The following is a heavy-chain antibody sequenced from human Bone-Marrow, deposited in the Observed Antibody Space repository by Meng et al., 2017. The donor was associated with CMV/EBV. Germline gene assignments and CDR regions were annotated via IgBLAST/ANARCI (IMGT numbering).Heavy chain of an antibody. Sequence: EVQVVESGGGLVQPGGALRLSCAASGFTVSSNYMSWVRQAPGKGLEWVSVIYSGGSTYYADSVKGRFTISRDNSKNALYLQMNSLRAEDTAVYYCAREGIAAAGFDWGQGTLVTVSS. CDR3: AREGIAAAGFD. CDR2: IYSGGST. V-gene: IGHV3-66*01. D-gene: IGHD6-13*01. CDR1: GFTVSSNY. J-gene: IGHJ4*02.